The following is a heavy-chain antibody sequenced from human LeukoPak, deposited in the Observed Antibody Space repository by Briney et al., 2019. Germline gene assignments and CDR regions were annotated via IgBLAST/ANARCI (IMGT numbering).Heavy chain of an antibody. Sequence: GGSLRLSCAASGFTFSSYAMSWVRQAPGKGLEWVSAISGSGGSTYYADSVKGRFTISRDNAKNSLYLQMNSLRAEDMAVYYCAREDSTNYYYYGMDVWGQGTTVTVSS. CDR2: ISGSGGST. V-gene: IGHV3-23*01. J-gene: IGHJ6*02. CDR1: GFTFSSYA. CDR3: AREDSTNYYYYGMDV. D-gene: IGHD6-13*01.